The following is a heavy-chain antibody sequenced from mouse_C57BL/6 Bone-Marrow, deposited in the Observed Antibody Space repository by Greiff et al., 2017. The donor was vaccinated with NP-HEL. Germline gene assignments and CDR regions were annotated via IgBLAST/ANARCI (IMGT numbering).Heavy chain of an antibody. D-gene: IGHD1-1*01. J-gene: IGHJ2*01. CDR1: GFTFSDYG. Sequence: EVQRVESGGGLVKPGGSLKLSCAASGFTFSDYGMHWVRQAPEKGLEWVAYISSGSSTIYYADTVKGRFTISRDNAKNTLFLQMTSLRSEDTAMYYCARRRIYYYGSFDYWGQGTTLTVSS. CDR3: ARRRIYYYGSFDY. V-gene: IGHV5-17*01. CDR2: ISSGSSTI.